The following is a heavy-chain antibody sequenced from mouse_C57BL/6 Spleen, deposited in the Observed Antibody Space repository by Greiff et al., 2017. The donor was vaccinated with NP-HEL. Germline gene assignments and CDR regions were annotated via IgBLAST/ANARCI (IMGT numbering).Heavy chain of an antibody. Sequence: EVMLVESGGGLVKPGGSLKLSCAASGFTFSSYAMSWVRQTPEKRLEWVATISDGGSYTYYPDNVKGRFTISRDNAKNNLYLQMSHLKSEDTAMYYCARDPNWESYFDYWGQGTTLTVSS. CDR3: ARDPNWESYFDY. V-gene: IGHV5-4*01. CDR2: ISDGGSYT. J-gene: IGHJ2*01. CDR1: GFTFSSYA. D-gene: IGHD4-1*01.